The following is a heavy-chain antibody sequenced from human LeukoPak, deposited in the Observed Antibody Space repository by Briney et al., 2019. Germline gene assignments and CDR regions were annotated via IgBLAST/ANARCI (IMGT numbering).Heavy chain of an antibody. D-gene: IGHD5-24*01. J-gene: IGHJ4*02. CDR3: AKRGMTTIKEGFDY. CDR2: VSDIGRST. CDR1: GFTFSSYA. Sequence: GGSPRLSCAASGFTFSSYAMSWVRQAPGKGLDWVSAVSDIGRSTYYAESVKGRFTISRDNSKNTLYLHMNSLRAEDSAVYYCAKRGMTTIKEGFDYWGQGTLVTVSS. V-gene: IGHV3-23*01.